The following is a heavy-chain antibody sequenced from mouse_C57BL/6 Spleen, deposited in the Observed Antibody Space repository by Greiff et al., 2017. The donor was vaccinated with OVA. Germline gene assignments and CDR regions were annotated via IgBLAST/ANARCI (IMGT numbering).Heavy chain of an antibody. V-gene: IGHV1-74*01. CDR1: GYTFTSYW. Sequence: VQLQQSGAELVKPGASVKVSCKASGYTFTSYWMNWVKQRPGQGLEWIGRIHPSDSDTNYTQKFTGKATLTEDNSSRTAYMQLSTLTSEASAVYYCAIDGYGPYAMDDGGQGTSVTVAS. D-gene: IGHD2-2*01. J-gene: IGHJ4*01. CDR2: IHPSDSDT. CDR3: AIDGYGPYAMDD.